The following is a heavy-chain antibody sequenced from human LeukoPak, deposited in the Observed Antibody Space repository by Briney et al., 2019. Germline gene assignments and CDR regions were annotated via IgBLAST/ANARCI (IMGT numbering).Heavy chain of an antibody. Sequence: SETLSLTCTVSGGSTSSSSYYWGWIRQPPGKGREWIGSIYYSGSTYYNPSLKSRVTISVDTSKNQFSLKLSSVTAADTAVYYCARPAPAAGLDYWGQGTLVTVSS. J-gene: IGHJ4*02. CDR1: GGSTSSSSYY. CDR3: ARPAPAAGLDY. CDR2: IYYSGST. V-gene: IGHV4-39*01. D-gene: IGHD6-13*01.